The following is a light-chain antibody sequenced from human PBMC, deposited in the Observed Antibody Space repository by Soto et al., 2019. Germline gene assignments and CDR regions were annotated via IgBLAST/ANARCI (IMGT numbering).Light chain of an antibody. J-gene: IGKJ1*01. Sequence: MTESPSSRSVYLDDRGTITCRSSPNIGSWLAWYQQKAGQAPNLLIYKASTLETGAPTRFSGSASGTEFTLTISILQPDDFAPYCCQDSNCHPEAFGQGAKLDIK. CDR1: PNIGSW. CDR3: QDSNCHPEA. CDR2: KAS. V-gene: IGKV1-5*03.